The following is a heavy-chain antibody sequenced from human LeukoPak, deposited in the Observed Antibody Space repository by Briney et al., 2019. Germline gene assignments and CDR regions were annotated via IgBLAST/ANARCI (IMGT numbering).Heavy chain of an antibody. CDR1: GFTFSAHW. V-gene: IGHV3-7*01. CDR2: IKEDGSEK. D-gene: IGHD6-6*01. Sequence: GALRLSCAASGFTFSAHWKTWVRQAPGKGLEWVANIKEDGSEKYYVDSVRGRFTISRDNAKNSVYLQMSSLRAEDTAVYYCARLSDTEGSSSSSRASDIWGLGTTVTVSS. CDR3: ARLSDTEGSSSSSRASDI. J-gene: IGHJ6*02.